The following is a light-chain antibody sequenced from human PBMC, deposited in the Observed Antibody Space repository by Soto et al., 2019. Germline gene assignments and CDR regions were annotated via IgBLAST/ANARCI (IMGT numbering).Light chain of an antibody. CDR3: SSYTSSSTYV. J-gene: IGLJ1*01. CDR1: SSDVGGYNY. V-gene: IGLV2-14*01. Sequence: QSVLTQPGSVCGSPGQSITISCTGTSSDVGGYNYVSWYQQHPGKAPKLMIYEVSNRPSGVSNHVSGSKSGNTASLTISGLQAEDEADYYCSSYTSSSTYVLGTGTKVTVL. CDR2: EVS.